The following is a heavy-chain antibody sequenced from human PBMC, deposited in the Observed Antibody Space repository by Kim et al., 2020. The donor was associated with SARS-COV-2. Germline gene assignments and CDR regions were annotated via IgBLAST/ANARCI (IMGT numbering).Heavy chain of an antibody. CDR2: TYHGSKWYN. J-gene: IGHJ3*01. CDR1: GDSVSTVSTV. D-gene: IGHD6-13*01. V-gene: IGHV6-1*01. CDR3: ASYPSGTRGAFDV. Sequence: SQTLSLTCAISGDSVSTVSTVWNWIRQSPSRGLEWLGRTYHGSKWYNDYAVSVKSRITISPDTSKNQFSPQLNSVTPEDTAVYFCASYPSGTRGAFDVWGQGTMVTVSS.